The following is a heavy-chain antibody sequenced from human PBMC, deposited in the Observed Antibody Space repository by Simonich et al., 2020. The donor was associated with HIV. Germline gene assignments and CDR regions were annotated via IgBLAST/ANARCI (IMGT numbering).Heavy chain of an antibody. CDR2: INHSGIT. J-gene: IGHJ4*02. V-gene: IGHV4-34*01. D-gene: IGHD3-3*01. CDR3: ARRDRELILYFDY. Sequence: QVQLQQWGAGLLKPSETLSLTCAVYGGSLSGYYWSWIRQPPGKGLEWIGEINHSGITNYMSSLNSRATISVDKSKNQFSLKLSSVTAADMAIYYCARRDRELILYFDYWGQGNLVTVSS. CDR1: GGSLSGYY.